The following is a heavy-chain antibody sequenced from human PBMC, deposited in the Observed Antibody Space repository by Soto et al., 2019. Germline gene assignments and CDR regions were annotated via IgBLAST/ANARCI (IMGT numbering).Heavy chain of an antibody. CDR2: ISTRGTYI. V-gene: IGHV3-21*01. D-gene: IGHD1-26*01. CDR3: ARDGKGAMSWFDP. CDR1: GFSFSDYA. J-gene: IGHJ5*02. Sequence: GGSLRLSCAASGFSFSDYAMNWVRQAPGKGPEWVSSISTRGTYIYYADSVKGRFTISRDNARNSLFLQMNSLRVEDTAIYYCARDGKGAMSWFDPWGQGTPVTVSS.